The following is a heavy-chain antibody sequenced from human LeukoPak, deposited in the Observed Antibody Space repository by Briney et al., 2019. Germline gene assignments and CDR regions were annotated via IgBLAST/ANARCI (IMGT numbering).Heavy chain of an antibody. V-gene: IGHV1-46*01. CDR1: GYTFTSYY. J-gene: IGHJ6*01. D-gene: IGHD4-17*01. CDR2: INPSGGST. Sequence: ASVKVSCKASGYTFTSYYMHWVRQAPGQGLEWMGIINPSGGSTSYAQKFQGRVTMTWDTSTSTVYMELSSLRSEDTAVYSCATEAVTTGMDYYYYSGMDVWGQGTTVTVSS. CDR3: ATEAVTTGMDYYYYSGMDV.